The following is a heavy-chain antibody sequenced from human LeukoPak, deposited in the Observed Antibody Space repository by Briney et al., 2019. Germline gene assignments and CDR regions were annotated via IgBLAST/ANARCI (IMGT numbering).Heavy chain of an antibody. CDR1: GFTFSSYE. CDR3: AKGTYYYDSSGYFDY. D-gene: IGHD3-22*01. J-gene: IGHJ4*02. Sequence: GRSLRLSCAASGFTFSSYEMNWVRQAPGKGLEWVSAISGSGGSTYYADSVKGRFTISRDNSKNTLYLQMNSLRAEDTAVYYCAKGTYYYDSSGYFDYWGQGTLVTVSS. CDR2: ISGSGGST. V-gene: IGHV3-23*01.